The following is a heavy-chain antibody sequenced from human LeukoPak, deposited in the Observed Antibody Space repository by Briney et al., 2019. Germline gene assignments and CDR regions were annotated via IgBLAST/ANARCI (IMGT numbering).Heavy chain of an antibody. CDR2: ISSSSSYI. D-gene: IGHD3-22*01. V-gene: IGHV3-21*01. Sequence: GGSLSLSCTVSGYTISTYSNNWVRQAPGKGLEWVSSISSSSSYIYYADSVKGRFTISRDNAKNSLYLQMNSLRAEDTAVYYCARAQFDLYYSSGYFNRGQGTLVTVSS. CDR3: ARAQFDLYYSSGYFN. CDR1: GYTISTYS. J-gene: IGHJ4*02.